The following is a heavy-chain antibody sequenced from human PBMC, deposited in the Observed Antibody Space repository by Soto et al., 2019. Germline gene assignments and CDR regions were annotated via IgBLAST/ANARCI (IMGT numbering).Heavy chain of an antibody. D-gene: IGHD3-10*01. CDR2: ISYDGSNK. J-gene: IGHJ6*02. V-gene: IGHV3-30-3*01. CDR3: ARVTSGRYYYYGMDV. Sequence: PGGSLRLSCAASGFTFSSYAMHWVRQAPGKGLEWVAVISYDGSNKYYADSVKGRFTISRDNSKNTLYLQMNSLRAEDTAVYYCARVTSGRYYYYGMDVWGQGTTVTVSS. CDR1: GFTFSSYA.